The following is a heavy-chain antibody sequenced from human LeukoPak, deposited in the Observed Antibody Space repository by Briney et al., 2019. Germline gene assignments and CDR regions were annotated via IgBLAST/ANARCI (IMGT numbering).Heavy chain of an antibody. V-gene: IGHV3-9*01. CDR3: AKAYGGGNYYYYGMDV. Sequence: SLRLSCAASGFTFDDYAMHWVRQAPGKGLEWVSGISWNSGSIGYADSVKGRFTISRDNAKNSLYLQMNSLRAEDTALYYCAKAYGGGNYYYYGMDVWGQGTTVTVSS. J-gene: IGHJ6*02. CDR1: GFTFDDYA. D-gene: IGHD4-23*01. CDR2: ISWNSGSI.